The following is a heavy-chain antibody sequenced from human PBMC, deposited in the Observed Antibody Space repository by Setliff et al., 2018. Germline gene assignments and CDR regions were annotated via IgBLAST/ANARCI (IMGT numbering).Heavy chain of an antibody. CDR2: LYYTGNT. J-gene: IGHJ5*01. CDR1: GGSIGSRTYY. Sequence: SETLSLTCAVSGGSIGSRTYYWGWVRQPPGKGLEWIGSLYYTGNTYYNPSLKSRVTISVDTSKNRFSLKLNSLTAADTAVYYCARIKWFGETGCFDSWGQGTLVTVSS. CDR3: ARIKWFGETGCFDS. V-gene: IGHV4-39*01. D-gene: IGHD3-10*01.